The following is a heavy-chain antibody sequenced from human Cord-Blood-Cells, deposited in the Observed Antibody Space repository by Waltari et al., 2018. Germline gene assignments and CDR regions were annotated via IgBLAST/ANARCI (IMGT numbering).Heavy chain of an antibody. CDR2: INPNSGRT. CDR3: ARDRDYSSSWYNWFDP. J-gene: IGHJ5*02. CDR1: GYTFTGYY. V-gene: IGHV1-2*02. D-gene: IGHD6-13*01. Sequence: QVQLVQSGAEVKKPGASVKVSCKASGYTFTGYYMHWVRQAPGQGLEWMGWINPNSGRTNDAQKFQGRVTMTRDTSISTAYMELSRLRSDDTAVYYCARDRDYSSSWYNWFDPWGQGTLVTVSS.